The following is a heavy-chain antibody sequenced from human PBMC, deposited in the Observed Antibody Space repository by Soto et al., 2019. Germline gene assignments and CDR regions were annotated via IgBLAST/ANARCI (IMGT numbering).Heavy chain of an antibody. V-gene: IGHV1-18*01. J-gene: IGHJ6*02. CDR3: VRDRDSDTWPSRDV. Sequence: QVPLVQSGAELKKPGASVRVSCKASGYSFTRNGISWVRQAPEQGLEWLGWISAKNGDTNYAQKFQGRVIMTTDTSTSTAYMELRSLRSDATAVYYCVRDRDSDTWPSRDVWGQGTTVTVSS. CDR1: GYSFTRNG. CDR2: ISAKNGDT. D-gene: IGHD1-26*01.